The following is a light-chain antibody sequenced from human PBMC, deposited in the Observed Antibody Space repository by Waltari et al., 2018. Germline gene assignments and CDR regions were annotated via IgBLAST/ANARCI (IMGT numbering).Light chain of an antibody. J-gene: IGKJ3*01. V-gene: IGKV3-11*01. CDR3: QHRGHWPPDAT. CDR1: QSVDIY. Sequence: IVLTQSPATLSLSPGERATLPCRASQSVDIYLAWYQQKPGQAPSLLIYDASTRATGIPARFSGSGSGTDFTLTISSLEPEDFAVYYCQHRGHWPPDATFGPGTKVDIK. CDR2: DAS.